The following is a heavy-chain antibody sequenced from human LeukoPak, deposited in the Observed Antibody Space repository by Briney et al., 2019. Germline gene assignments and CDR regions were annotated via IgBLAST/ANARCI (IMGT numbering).Heavy chain of an antibody. J-gene: IGHJ4*02. D-gene: IGHD1-26*01. CDR3: ARESGAFSPFGF. V-gene: IGHV4-4*02. Sequence: SGTLSLTCAVSGGSILTTNWWSWVRQPPGRGLEWIGEVHLSGTSNYNPSLKSRVSMSIDKSKNQLSLKLTSVTAADTAMYYCARESGAFSPFGFWGQGTLVTVSS. CDR1: GGSILTTNW. CDR2: VHLSGTS.